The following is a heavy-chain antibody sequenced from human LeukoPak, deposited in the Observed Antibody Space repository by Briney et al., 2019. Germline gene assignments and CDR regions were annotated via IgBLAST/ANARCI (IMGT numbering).Heavy chain of an antibody. CDR1: GFTFSRYT. D-gene: IGHD2-15*01. Sequence: GRSLRLSCAASGFTFSRYTMHWVRQAPGKGLELVAIIRYDGSNKYYADSVKGRFTISRDNSKNTLFLQMNSLRAEDTAVYYCARDALAARGIGGGLDIWGQGTMVIVSS. V-gene: IGHV3-33*08. J-gene: IGHJ3*02. CDR2: IRYDGSNK. CDR3: ARDALAARGIGGGLDI.